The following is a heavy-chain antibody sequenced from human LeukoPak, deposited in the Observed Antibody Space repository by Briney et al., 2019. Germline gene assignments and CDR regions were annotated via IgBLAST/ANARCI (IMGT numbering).Heavy chain of an antibody. D-gene: IGHD3-3*01. V-gene: IGHV3-23*01. Sequence: GGSLRLSCAASGFTFSSYAMSWVRQAPGKGLEWVSVISGSGGSTYYADSVKGRFTISRDNSKNTLYLQMNSLRAEDTAVYYCAKDPPRITIFGVVVDYWGQGTLVTVSS. CDR2: ISGSGGST. J-gene: IGHJ4*02. CDR3: AKDPPRITIFGVVVDY. CDR1: GFTFSSYA.